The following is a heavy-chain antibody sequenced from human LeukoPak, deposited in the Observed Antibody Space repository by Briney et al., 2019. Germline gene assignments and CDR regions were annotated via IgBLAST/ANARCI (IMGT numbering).Heavy chain of an antibody. CDR1: GGIFSIYA. D-gene: IGHD2-21*02. CDR2: IIPIFGTA. J-gene: IGHJ3*02. V-gene: IGHV1-69*01. CDR3: VRSRYCGGDGYLGNSFDI. Sequence: ASVKVSCKASGGIFSIYAISWVRQDSGQGLEWMGGIIPIFGTANYTQKFQGRVTITADESTSTAYIELRSLISEERARHYFVRSRYCGGDGYLGNSFDIWGQGTMVTVS.